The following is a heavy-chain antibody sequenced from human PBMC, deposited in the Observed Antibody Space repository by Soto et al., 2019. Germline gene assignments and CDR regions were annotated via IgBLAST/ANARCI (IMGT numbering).Heavy chain of an antibody. Sequence: GESLKISCKGSGFTFTSYWIAWVRQMPGKGLEWMGIIFPDDSDTRYSPSFQGQVTISADKSISTAYLQWSSLKASDTAMYYCARKGKNSRGQYWLDPWGPGTLDTVSS. CDR1: GFTFTSYW. J-gene: IGHJ5*02. CDR3: ARKGKNSRGQYWLDP. D-gene: IGHD2-15*01. V-gene: IGHV5-51*01. CDR2: IFPDDSDT.